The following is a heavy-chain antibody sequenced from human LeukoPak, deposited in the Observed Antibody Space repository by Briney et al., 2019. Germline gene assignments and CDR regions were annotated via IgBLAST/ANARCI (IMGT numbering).Heavy chain of an antibody. CDR3: ATETYYDSSGYYLRYFDY. J-gene: IGHJ4*02. CDR1: GYTLTELS. D-gene: IGHD3-22*01. Sequence: ASVKVSCKVSGYTLTELSMHWVRQAPGKGLEWMGGFDPEDGETIYAQKFQGRVTMTEDTSTDTAYMELSSLGSEDTAMYYCATETYYDSSGYYLRYFDYWGQGTLVTVSS. V-gene: IGHV1-24*01. CDR2: FDPEDGET.